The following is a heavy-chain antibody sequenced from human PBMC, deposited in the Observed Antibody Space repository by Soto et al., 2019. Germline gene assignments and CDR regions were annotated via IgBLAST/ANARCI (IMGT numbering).Heavy chain of an antibody. CDR2: IYYSGST. CDR1: GGSISSGGYY. V-gene: IGHV4-31*03. CDR3: ARAASDSSGYYFGFDP. Sequence: SETLSLTCTVSGGSISSGGYYWSWIRQHPGKGLEWIGYIYYSGSTYYNPSLKSRVTISVDTSKNQFSLKLSSVTAADTAVYYCARAASDSSGYYFGFDPWGHGTLVTVSS. D-gene: IGHD3-22*01. J-gene: IGHJ5*02.